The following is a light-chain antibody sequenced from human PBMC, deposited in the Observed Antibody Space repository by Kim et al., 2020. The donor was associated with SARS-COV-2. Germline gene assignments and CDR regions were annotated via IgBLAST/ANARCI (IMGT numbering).Light chain of an antibody. CDR3: AAWDDSLNGPV. Sequence: GQRVTISCSGSSANFGSNTVNWYQQLPGTAPKRLIYSNNQRPSGVPDRFSGSKSGTSASLAISGLQSEDEADYYCAAWDDSLNGPVFGTGTKVTVL. CDR2: SNN. V-gene: IGLV1-44*01. CDR1: SANFGSNT. J-gene: IGLJ1*01.